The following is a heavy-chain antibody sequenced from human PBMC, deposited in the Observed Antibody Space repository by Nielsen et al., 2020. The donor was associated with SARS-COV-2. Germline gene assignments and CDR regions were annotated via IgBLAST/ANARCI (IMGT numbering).Heavy chain of an antibody. D-gene: IGHD6-6*01. V-gene: IGHV4-4*02. CDR2: IYQSGDS. CDR1: GDSVSSSNW. CDR3: ARRVDRPYPSYYFDY. Sequence: SETLSLTCAVSGDSVSSSNWWSWVRQPPGKGLEWIGEIYQSGDSNYNPSLKSRLTISVDKSKNQFSLKVTSLTAADTAVYYCARRVDRPYPSYYFDYWGQGTLVTVSS. J-gene: IGHJ4*02.